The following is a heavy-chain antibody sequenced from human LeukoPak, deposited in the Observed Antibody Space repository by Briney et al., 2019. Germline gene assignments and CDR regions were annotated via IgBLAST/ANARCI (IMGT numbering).Heavy chain of an antibody. D-gene: IGHD6-13*01. CDR2: MNPNSGNT. CDR1: GYTFTSYD. Sequence: ASVKVSCKASGYTFTSYDIYWVRQATGQGLEWMGWMNPNSGNTGYAQKFQGRVTMTRNTSISTAYMELSSLRSEDTAVYYCARLALNSSSWPSDYWGQGTLVTVSS. J-gene: IGHJ4*02. V-gene: IGHV1-8*01. CDR3: ARLALNSSSWPSDY.